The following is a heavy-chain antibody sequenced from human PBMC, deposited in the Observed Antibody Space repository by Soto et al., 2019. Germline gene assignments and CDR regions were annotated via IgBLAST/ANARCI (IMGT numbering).Heavy chain of an antibody. V-gene: IGHV1-8*01. J-gene: IGHJ4*02. CDR2: MNPNSANT. D-gene: IGHD1-26*01. CDR3: ARAIRDKLHSDN. CDR1: GYTFSNYD. Sequence: ASVKASCKASGYTFSNYDISWVRQATGQGLEWMGWMNPNSANTGYAQKFQGRVTMTRDTSITTAYMELSSLISEDTAVYYCARAIRDKLHSDNWGQGTSVTVTS.